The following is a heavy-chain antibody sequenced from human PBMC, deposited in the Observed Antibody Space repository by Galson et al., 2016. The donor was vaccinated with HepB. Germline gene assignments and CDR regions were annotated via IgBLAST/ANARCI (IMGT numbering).Heavy chain of an antibody. CDR3: ARDNVMGAKNWFDP. CDR1: GGSISSAGFY. Sequence: ILSLTCTVSGGSISSAGFYWTWIRQLPGRGLEWIGYTYYGGSTFYNPSLQSRVTMSVDTSNNQFSLRLNSVTAADTAVYYCARDNVMGAKNWFDPWGQGTLVTVSS. D-gene: IGHD1-26*01. J-gene: IGHJ5*02. V-gene: IGHV4-31*03. CDR2: TYYGGST.